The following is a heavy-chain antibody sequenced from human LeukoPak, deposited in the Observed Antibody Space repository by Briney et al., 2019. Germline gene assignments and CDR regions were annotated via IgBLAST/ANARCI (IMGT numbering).Heavy chain of an antibody. V-gene: IGHV4-59*01. J-gene: IGHJ6*03. CDR3: ARDLVATIPPYYYYYKDV. D-gene: IGHD5-12*01. CDR2: IYYSGST. Sequence: PSETLSLTCTVSGGSISSYYWSWIRQPPGKGLEWIGYIYYSGSTNYNPSLKSRVTISVDTFKNQFSLKLSSVTAADTAVYYCARDLVATIPPYYYYYKDVWGEGTTVTVSS. CDR1: GGSISSYY.